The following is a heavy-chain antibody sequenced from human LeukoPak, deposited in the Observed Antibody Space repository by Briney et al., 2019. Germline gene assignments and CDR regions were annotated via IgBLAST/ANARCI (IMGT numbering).Heavy chain of an antibody. D-gene: IGHD3-3*01. Sequence: SETLSLTCTVSGGSISNYYWSWIRQPPGKGLEWIGYIYYSGSTNYNPSLKSRVTISVDTSKNQFSLKLSSVTAADTAVYYCARGLYDFWSGYSYYYYGMDVWGQGTTVTVSS. V-gene: IGHV4-59*12. J-gene: IGHJ6*02. CDR3: ARGLYDFWSGYSYYYYGMDV. CDR1: GGSISNYY. CDR2: IYYSGST.